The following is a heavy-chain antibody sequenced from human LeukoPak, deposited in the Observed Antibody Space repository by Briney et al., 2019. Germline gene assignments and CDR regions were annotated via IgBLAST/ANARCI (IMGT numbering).Heavy chain of an antibody. CDR1: GGSFSGYY. CDR2: INHSGST. Sequence: SETLSLTCAVYGGSFSGYYWSWIRQPPGKGLEWIGEINHSGSTNYNPSLKSRVTISVDTSKNQFSLKLSSVTAADTAVYYCATTPGITFADWGQASLVTVSS. J-gene: IGHJ4*02. V-gene: IGHV4-34*01. D-gene: IGHD1-14*01. CDR3: ATTPGITFAD.